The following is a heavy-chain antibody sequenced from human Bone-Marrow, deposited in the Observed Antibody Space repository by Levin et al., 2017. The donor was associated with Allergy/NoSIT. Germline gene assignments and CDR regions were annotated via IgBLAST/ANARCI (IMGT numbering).Heavy chain of an antibody. CDR3: ARDEGGLELAYGFGMDV. CDR1: GYTFTSYY. CDR2: INPSGGST. V-gene: IGHV1-46*01. D-gene: IGHD1-7*01. Sequence: GASVKVSCKASGYTFTSYYMHWVRQAPGQGLEWMGIINPSGGSTSYAQKFQGRVTMTRDTSTSTVYMELSSLRSEDTAVYYCARDEGGLELAYGFGMDVWGQGTTVTVSS. J-gene: IGHJ6*02.